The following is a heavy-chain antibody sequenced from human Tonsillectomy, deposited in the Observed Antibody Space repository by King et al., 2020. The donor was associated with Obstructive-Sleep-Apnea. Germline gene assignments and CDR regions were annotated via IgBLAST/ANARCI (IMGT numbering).Heavy chain of an antibody. J-gene: IGHJ3*02. V-gene: IGHV5-51*01. CDR3: ARRDYYDSSGYYYDAFDI. CDR2: IYPGDSDT. D-gene: IGHD3-22*01. CDR1: GYSFTSYW. Sequence: VQLVESGAEVKKPGESLKISCKGSGYSFTSYWIGWVRQMPGKGLEWMGIIYPGDSDTRYSPSFQGQVTISADKSISTAYLQWSSLKASDTAMYYCARRDYYDSSGYYYDAFDIWGQGTMVTVSS.